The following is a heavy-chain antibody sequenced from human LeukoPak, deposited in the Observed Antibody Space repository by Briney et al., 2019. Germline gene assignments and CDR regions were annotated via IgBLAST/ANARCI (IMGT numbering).Heavy chain of an antibody. D-gene: IGHD3-10*01. CDR3: ARDRGQDDPIDI. CDR1: GFTFSSFD. J-gene: IGHJ4*02. Sequence: PGGSLRLSCAASGFTFSSFDMHWVRQAPGEGLEWVAVIWHDGSVLDYSESVKGRFTVSRDNRKNTLYLQMDSLRVEDTAVYYCARDRGQDDPIDIWGQGTLVTVSS. V-gene: IGHV3-33*08. CDR2: IWHDGSVL.